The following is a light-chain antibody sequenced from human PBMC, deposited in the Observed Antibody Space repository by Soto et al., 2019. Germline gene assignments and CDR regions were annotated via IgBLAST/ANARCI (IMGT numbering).Light chain of an antibody. V-gene: IGLV1-44*01. CDR1: SSNIGSNA. CDR2: NND. Sequence: QAVVTQPPSASGTPGQRVTISCSGSSSNIGSNAVNWYEQVPGTAPKVVIYNNDQRPSGVPDRLSGSKSGTSASLAISGLQSEDEADYYCAAWDDSLNGPVFGGGTKLTVL. J-gene: IGLJ3*02. CDR3: AAWDDSLNGPV.